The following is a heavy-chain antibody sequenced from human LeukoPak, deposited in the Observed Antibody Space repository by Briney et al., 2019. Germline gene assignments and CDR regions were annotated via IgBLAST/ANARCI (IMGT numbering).Heavy chain of an antibody. V-gene: IGHV1-46*01. Sequence: GASVKVSCKASGYTYTSYYMHWVRQAPGQGLEWMGTINPSGGSTTYAQKFRGRVTMTRDTSTSTVYMELSSLRSEDTAVYYCARDHGSAYYRAPRHWGQGTLVTVSS. CDR2: INPSGGST. CDR1: GYTYTSYY. D-gene: IGHD3-10*01. CDR3: ARDHGSAYYRAPRH. J-gene: IGHJ4*02.